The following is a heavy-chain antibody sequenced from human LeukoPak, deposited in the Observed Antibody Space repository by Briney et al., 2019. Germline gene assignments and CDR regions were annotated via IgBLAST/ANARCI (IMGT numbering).Heavy chain of an antibody. J-gene: IGHJ4*02. V-gene: IGHV3-23*01. CDR3: AKNPQRKNFGSPPFAF. Sequence: PGGSLRLSCEVSGFTLSSYAMSWVRQAPGKGLEWVSSIGASGSNTYYTDSVKGRFTISRDVSKNTLYLQMSSLRAEDTAIYYCAKNPQRKNFGSPPFAFWGRGPLVTVS. CDR1: GFTLSSYA. D-gene: IGHD2-21*01. CDR2: IGASGSNT.